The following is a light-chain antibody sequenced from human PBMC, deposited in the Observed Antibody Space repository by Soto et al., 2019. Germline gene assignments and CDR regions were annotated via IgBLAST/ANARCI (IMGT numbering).Light chain of an antibody. CDR1: SSDVGSYNL. CDR3: CSYTGSSTPYV. CDR2: EVS. V-gene: IGLV2-23*02. Sequence: SMLTQPASVSWAPGQSITISCTGTSSDVGSYNLVSWYQQHPGKAPKLMISEVSKRPSGVSDRFSGSKSGNTASLTISGLQAEDEADYYCCSYTGSSTPYVFGTGTKVTVL. J-gene: IGLJ1*01.